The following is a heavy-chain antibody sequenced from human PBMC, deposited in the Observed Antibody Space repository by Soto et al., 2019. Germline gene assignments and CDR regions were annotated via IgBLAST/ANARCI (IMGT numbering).Heavy chain of an antibody. CDR2: MNPNSGNT. CDR1: GYTFTSYH. D-gene: IGHD6-6*01. Sequence: QVQLVQSGAEVKKPGASVKVSCKGSGYTFTSYHINWVRQATGQGLEWMGWMNPNSGNTGYAQTLQGRVTMTWDTXXSTAYMESSSLRSEDTAMYYCARGHISSTKNWLDPWGQGTLVTVSS. CDR3: ARGHISSTKNWLDP. V-gene: IGHV1-8*01. J-gene: IGHJ5*02.